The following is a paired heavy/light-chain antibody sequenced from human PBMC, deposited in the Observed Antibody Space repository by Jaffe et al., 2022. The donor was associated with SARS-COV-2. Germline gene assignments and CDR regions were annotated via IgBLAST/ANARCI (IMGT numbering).Heavy chain of an antibody. D-gene: IGHD6-19*01. CDR3: ARGDTSGWLPHILDI. CDR1: GFSFSSYW. Sequence: EVQLVESGGGLVQPGGSLRLSCAASGFSFSSYWMSWVRQAPGKGLEWVANIKRDGTEKDYVDSVKGRFTISRDNAKNSLYLQMNSLRVEDTAVYYCARGDTSGWLPHILDIWGQGTMVSVS. V-gene: IGHV3-7*04. CDR2: IKRDGTEK. J-gene: IGHJ3*02.
Light chain of an antibody. V-gene: IGLV2-23*02. CDR1: SSDIGRYNL. CDR2: EVS. J-gene: IGLJ3*02. Sequence: QSAVTQPASVSGSPGQSITISCTGTSSDIGRYNLVSWYQHHPGKAPKFLIYEVSKRPSGVSDRFSGSKSGDTASLTISGLQAEDEADYYCYSYAGAGSGGSRWVFGGGTKLTVL. CDR3: YSYAGAGSGGSRWV.